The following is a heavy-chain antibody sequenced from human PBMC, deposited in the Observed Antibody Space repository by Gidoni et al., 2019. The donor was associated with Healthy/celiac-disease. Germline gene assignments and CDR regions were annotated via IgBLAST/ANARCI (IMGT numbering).Heavy chain of an antibody. J-gene: IGHJ6*02. Sequence: EVQLLESGGGLVQPGGSLRLPCAASGFTFSSCAMSWVRQAPGKGLEWVSAISGSGGSTYYADSVKGRFTISRDNSKNTLYLQMNSLRAEDTAVYYCAKGAVADFYYYYGMDVWGQGTTVTVSS. D-gene: IGHD6-19*01. CDR1: GFTFSSCA. CDR2: ISGSGGST. CDR3: AKGAVADFYYYYGMDV. V-gene: IGHV3-23*01.